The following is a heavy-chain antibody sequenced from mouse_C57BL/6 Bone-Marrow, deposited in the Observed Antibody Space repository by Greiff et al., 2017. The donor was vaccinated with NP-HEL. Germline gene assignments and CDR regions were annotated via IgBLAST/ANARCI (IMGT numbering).Heavy chain of an antibody. J-gene: IGHJ1*03. CDR1: GFTFTDYY. V-gene: IGHV1-36*01. Sequence: EVQLQQSGPVLVKPGPSVTISCKASGFTFTDYYMHWVKPSHGKSLEWIGLVYPYHGGTSYNQQFKGKATLTVDKSSSTAYRELNSLTSEDSAVYHCARSQIYYYGSSYGDWWYFDVWGTGTTVTVSS. CDR2: VYPYHGGT. CDR3: ARSQIYYYGSSYGDWWYFDV. D-gene: IGHD1-1*01.